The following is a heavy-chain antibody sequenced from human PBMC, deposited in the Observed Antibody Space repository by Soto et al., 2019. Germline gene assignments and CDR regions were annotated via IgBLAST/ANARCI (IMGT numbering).Heavy chain of an antibody. Sequence: SETLSLTCTVSGGSISSSSYYWGWIRQPPGKGLEWIGSIYYSGSTYYNPSLKSRVTISVDTSKNQFSLKLSSVTAADTAVYYCARCYCSGGSCYGTIEGLFYYFDYWGQGTLVTVSS. CDR2: IYYSGST. CDR3: ARCYCSGGSCYGTIEGLFYYFDY. V-gene: IGHV4-39*01. D-gene: IGHD2-15*01. J-gene: IGHJ4*02. CDR1: GGSISSSSYY.